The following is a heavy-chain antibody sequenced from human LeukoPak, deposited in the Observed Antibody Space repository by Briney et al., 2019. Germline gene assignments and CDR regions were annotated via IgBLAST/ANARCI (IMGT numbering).Heavy chain of an antibody. J-gene: IGHJ4*02. CDR1: GFTFSSYW. CDR3: ARLVGATTGSFVAFDY. V-gene: IGHV3-7*01. Sequence: GGSLRLSCAASGFTFSSYWMSWVRQAPGKGLEWVANTKQDGSEKYYVDSVKGRFTISRDNAKNSLYLQMNSLRAEDTAVYYCARLVGATTGSFVAFDYWGQGTLVTVSS. CDR2: TKQDGSEK. D-gene: IGHD1-26*01.